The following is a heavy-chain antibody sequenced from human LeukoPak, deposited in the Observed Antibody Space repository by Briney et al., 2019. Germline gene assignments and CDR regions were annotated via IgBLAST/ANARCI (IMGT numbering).Heavy chain of an antibody. D-gene: IGHD3-10*01. CDR3: ARGPSITMVRGGQWYHYMDV. V-gene: IGHV1-46*01. CDR1: GYTFTSYY. CDR2: MNPSGGST. Sequence: ASVKVSCKASGYTFTSYYIHWVRQAPGQGLEWMGLMNPSGGSTNYPQKFQGRVTMTRDTSTSTVYMELSSLRSEDTAVYYCARGPSITMVRGGQWYHYMDVWGKGTTVTISS. J-gene: IGHJ6*03.